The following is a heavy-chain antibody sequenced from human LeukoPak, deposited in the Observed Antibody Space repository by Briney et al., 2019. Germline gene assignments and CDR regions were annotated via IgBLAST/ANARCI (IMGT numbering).Heavy chain of an antibody. J-gene: IGHJ4*02. V-gene: IGHV3-20*04. Sequence: GGSLRLSCAASGFTFDDYGMSWVHQAPGKGLERVSGINWNGGSTGYADSVKGRFTISRDNAKNSLFLQMNSLRAEDTALYYCARDIKGGSGANGGYWGQGTLVTVSS. CDR1: GFTFDDYG. CDR3: ARDIKGGSGANGGY. D-gene: IGHD6-19*01. CDR2: INWNGGST.